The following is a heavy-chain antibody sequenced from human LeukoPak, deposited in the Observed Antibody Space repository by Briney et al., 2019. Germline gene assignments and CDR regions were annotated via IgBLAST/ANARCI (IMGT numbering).Heavy chain of an antibody. CDR1: GYTFTGYY. D-gene: IGHD1-26*01. CDR3: ARDRSGSYSWRFDP. CDR2: INPNSGGT. J-gene: IGHJ5*02. Sequence: GASVKVSCKASGYTFTGYYMHWVRQAPGQGLERMGWINPNSGGTNYAQKFQGRVTMTRDTSISTAYMELSRLRSDDTAVYYCARDRSGSYSWRFDPWGQGTLVTVSS. V-gene: IGHV1-2*02.